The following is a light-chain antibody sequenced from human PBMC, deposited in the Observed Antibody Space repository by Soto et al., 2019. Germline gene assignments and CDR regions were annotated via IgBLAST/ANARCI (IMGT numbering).Light chain of an antibody. CDR3: QQYTDKSPWT. J-gene: IGKJ1*01. Sequence: DIQMTQSPSTLSASVGDRVTITCRASQNNRHLLAWYQQKPGKAPNLLIYDASNLEPGVPPRFSGSGSGTDFTLTISPLQPDDFATYYCQQYTDKSPWTFGQGTKVDIK. CDR2: DAS. V-gene: IGKV1-5*01. CDR1: QNNRHL.